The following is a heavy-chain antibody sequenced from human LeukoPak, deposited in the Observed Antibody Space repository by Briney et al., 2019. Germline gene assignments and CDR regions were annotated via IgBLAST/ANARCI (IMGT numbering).Heavy chain of an antibody. D-gene: IGHD6-19*01. CDR3: AKDSGWSRNFDY. J-gene: IGHJ4*02. Sequence: GGSLRLSCAASRFTFSSYGMHWVRQAPGKGLEWVAFIRYDGSNKYYADSVKGRFTISRDNSKNTLYLQMNSLRAEDTAVYYCAKDSGWSRNFDYWGQGTLVTVSS. V-gene: IGHV3-30*02. CDR2: IRYDGSNK. CDR1: RFTFSSYG.